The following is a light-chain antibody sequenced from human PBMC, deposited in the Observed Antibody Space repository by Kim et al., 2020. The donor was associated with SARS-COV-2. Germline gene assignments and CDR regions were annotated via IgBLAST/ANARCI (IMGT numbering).Light chain of an antibody. CDR2: EVS. J-gene: IGLJ2*01. V-gene: IGLV2-8*01. CDR3: SSYAGSNNLV. Sequence: GQPVTISCTGTSSDVGGYSYVSWYQQHPGKAPKLLIYEVSQRPSGVPDRFSGSKSGNTASLTVSGLQAEDEADYYCSSYAGSNNLVFGGGTQLTVL. CDR1: SSDVGGYSY.